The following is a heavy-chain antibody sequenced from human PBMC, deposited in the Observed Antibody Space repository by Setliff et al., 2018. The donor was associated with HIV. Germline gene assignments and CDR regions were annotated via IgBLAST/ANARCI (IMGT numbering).Heavy chain of an antibody. V-gene: IGHV4-59*11. J-gene: IGHJ2*01. D-gene: IGHD3-22*01. Sequence: LSLTCSVSGGSISGHYGGWIRQPPGKGLEWIGYIYFTGSAGYNPSLKSRVSMSVDTSKNQFSLKLSSVTAADTAVYYCARLETYYYDSSGSTGWYFDLWGRGTLVTVSS. CDR3: ARLETYYYDSSGSTGWYFDL. CDR1: GGSISGHY. CDR2: IYFTGSA.